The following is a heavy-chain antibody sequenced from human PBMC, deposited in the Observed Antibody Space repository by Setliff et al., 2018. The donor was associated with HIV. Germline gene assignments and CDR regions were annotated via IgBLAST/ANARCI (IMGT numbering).Heavy chain of an antibody. CDR1: GGSFSGYF. D-gene: IGHD3-10*01. Sequence: SETLSLTCAVYGGSFSGYFWSWVRQSPGKGMEWIGEINHNRKTNYNPSLKSRVTISIDRSKNQFSLKLNSVIAADTAVYYCTRVRDHYDSGSYYRPLYFFDSWGQGTLVTVSS. V-gene: IGHV4-34*01. CDR2: INHNRKT. J-gene: IGHJ4*02. CDR3: TRVRDHYDSGSYYRPLYFFDS.